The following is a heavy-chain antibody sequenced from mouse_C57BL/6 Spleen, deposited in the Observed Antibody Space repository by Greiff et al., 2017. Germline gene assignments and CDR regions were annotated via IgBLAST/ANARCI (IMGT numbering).Heavy chain of an antibody. CDR3: ARHYDPAWFAY. V-gene: IGHV1-26*01. CDR1: GYTFTDYY. CDR2: INPNNGGT. Sequence: EVQLQQSGPELVKPGASVKISCKASGYTFTDYYMNWVKQSHGKSLEWIGDINPNNGGTSYNQKFKGKATLTVDKSYSTAYMELSSLTSEDSAVYNCARHYDPAWFAYWGQGTLVTVSA. D-gene: IGHD2-4*01. J-gene: IGHJ3*01.